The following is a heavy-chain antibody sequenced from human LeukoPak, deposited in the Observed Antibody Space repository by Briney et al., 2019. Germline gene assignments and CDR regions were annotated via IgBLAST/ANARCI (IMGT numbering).Heavy chain of an antibody. V-gene: IGHV4-30-4*01. CDR3: AREGYYGSGSYSSYYYYYGMDV. CDR2: IYYSGST. Sequence: SETLSLTCTVSGGSISSYYWSWIRQPPGKGLEWIGYIYYSGSTYYNPSLKSRVTISVDTSKNQFSLKLSSVTAADTAVYYCAREGYYGSGSYSSYYYYYGMDVWGQGTTVTVSS. J-gene: IGHJ6*02. CDR1: GGSISSYY. D-gene: IGHD3-10*01.